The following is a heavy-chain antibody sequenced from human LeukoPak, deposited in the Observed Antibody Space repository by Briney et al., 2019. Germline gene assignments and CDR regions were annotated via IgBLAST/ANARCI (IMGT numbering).Heavy chain of an antibody. CDR3: GRGGKVEQLVLAR. V-gene: IGHV3-74*01. CDR1: GFTFSSYW. Sequence: VGSLRLSCAASGFTFSSYWMHWVRQAPGKGLVWVSRISSDGSSTTYADSVKGRFTISRDNAKNTLYLQMNSLRAEDTAVYYCGRGGKVEQLVLARWGQGSLVTVSS. D-gene: IGHD6-13*01. CDR2: ISSDGSST. J-gene: IGHJ4*02.